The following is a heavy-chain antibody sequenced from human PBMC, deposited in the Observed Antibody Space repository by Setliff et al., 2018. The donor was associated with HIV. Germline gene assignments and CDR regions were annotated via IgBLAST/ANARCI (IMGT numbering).Heavy chain of an antibody. CDR2: IYTSGST. Sequence: SETLSLTCTVSDGSFSSDYWSWIRQPAGKGLEWIGHIYTSGSTTYNPSVKSRVTMSVDTSKNQFSLKLSSVTAADTAVYYCARQEGYCSSTSCYAGSFMGYYYMDVWGKGTTVTVSS. CDR3: ARQEGYCSSTSCYAGSFMGYYYMDV. V-gene: IGHV4-4*07. D-gene: IGHD2-2*01. J-gene: IGHJ6*03. CDR1: DGSFSSDY.